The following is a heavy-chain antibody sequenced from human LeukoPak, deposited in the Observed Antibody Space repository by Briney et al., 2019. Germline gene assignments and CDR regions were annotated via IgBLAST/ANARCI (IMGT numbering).Heavy chain of an antibody. CDR2: ISGSGGST. J-gene: IGHJ4*02. CDR1: GFPFSSYA. D-gene: IGHD5-24*01. Sequence: PGGSLRLSCAASGFPFSSYAMSWVRQAPGTGLEWVSIISGSGGSTVHADSVKGRFTISRDNSKNTLYLQMNSLRAEDTAVYYCAKDMDVSIYGYNFDYWGQGTLVTVSS. CDR3: AKDMDVSIYGYNFDY. V-gene: IGHV3-23*01.